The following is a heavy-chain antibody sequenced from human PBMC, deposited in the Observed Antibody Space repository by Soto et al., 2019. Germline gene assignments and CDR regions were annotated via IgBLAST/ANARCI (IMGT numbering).Heavy chain of an antibody. D-gene: IGHD1-1*01. CDR2: IKTKPDDGTI. CDR3: TTSNLGVDF. Sequence: GGSLRLSCAASGLIFSDVWMTWVRQAPGKGLEWVGRIKTKPDDGTIDYAAPVRGRFTISRDDSKNTLYLQMTSLTPDDTGVYYCTTSNLGVDFWGRGTLVTVSS. V-gene: IGHV3-15*01. J-gene: IGHJ4*02. CDR1: GLIFSDVW.